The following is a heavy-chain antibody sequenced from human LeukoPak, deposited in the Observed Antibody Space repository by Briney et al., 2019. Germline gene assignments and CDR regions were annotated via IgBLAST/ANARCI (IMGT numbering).Heavy chain of an antibody. CDR2: IIPNSGGT. J-gene: IGHJ4*02. Sequence: ASVKVSCKASGYTFTAYYMYWVRQAPGQGPEWMGWIIPNSGGTKYAQKFQGRVNMTRDTSISTAYMELSRLTSDDTAVYYCARAQGWERPLDYWGQGTLVTVSS. V-gene: IGHV1-2*02. D-gene: IGHD1-1*01. CDR1: GYTFTAYY. CDR3: ARAQGWERPLDY.